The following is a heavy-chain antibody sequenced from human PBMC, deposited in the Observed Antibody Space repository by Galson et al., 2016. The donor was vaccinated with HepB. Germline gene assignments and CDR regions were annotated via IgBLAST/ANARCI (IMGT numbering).Heavy chain of an antibody. CDR3: ARVGYNYGSGSYYNGDDWYFDL. D-gene: IGHD3-10*01. J-gene: IGHJ2*01. CDR2: LGSGT. V-gene: IGHV3-23*01. Sequence: SLRLSCAASGFTFSKYAMTWVRQAPGKGLEWVSSLGSGTYYADSVKGRFTISRDNSRNTLHLQMNSLRAEDTAVYYCARVGYNYGSGSYYNGDDWYFDLWGRGTLVIVSS. CDR1: GFTFSKYA.